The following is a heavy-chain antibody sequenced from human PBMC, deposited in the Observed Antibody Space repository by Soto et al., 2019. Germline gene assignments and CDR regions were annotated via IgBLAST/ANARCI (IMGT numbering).Heavy chain of an antibody. Sequence: QVQLQESGPGLVKPSQTLSLTCTVSGGSISSGGYYWSWIRQHPGKGLEWIGYIYYSGSTYYNPSLKSRVTISVDTSKNQFALKLSSVTAADTAVYYCARTVVWFGNPFDYWGQGTLVTVSS. J-gene: IGHJ4*02. CDR1: GGSISSGGYY. D-gene: IGHD3-10*01. CDR2: IYYSGST. V-gene: IGHV4-31*03. CDR3: ARTVVWFGNPFDY.